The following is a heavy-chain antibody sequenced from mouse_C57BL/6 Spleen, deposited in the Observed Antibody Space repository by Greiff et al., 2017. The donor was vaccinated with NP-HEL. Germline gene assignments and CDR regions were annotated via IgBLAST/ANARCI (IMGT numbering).Heavy chain of an antibody. CDR3: ARTSNYLLYYAMDY. CDR2: ISYDGSN. D-gene: IGHD2-5*01. J-gene: IGHJ4*01. CDR1: GYSITSGYY. V-gene: IGHV3-6*01. Sequence: VQLKESGPGLVKPSQSLSLTCSVTGYSITSGYYWNWIRQFPGNNLEWMGYISYDGSNNYNPSLKNRISITRDTSKNQFCLKLNSVTTEDTATYYCARTSNYLLYYAMDYWGQGTSVTVSS.